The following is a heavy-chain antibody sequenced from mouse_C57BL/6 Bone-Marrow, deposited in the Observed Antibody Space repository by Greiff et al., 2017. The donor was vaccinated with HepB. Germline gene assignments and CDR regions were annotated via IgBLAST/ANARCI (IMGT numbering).Heavy chain of an antibody. V-gene: IGHV1-26*01. CDR2: INPNNGGT. CDR3: ASPVVEDAMDY. J-gene: IGHJ4*01. Sequence: EVQLQQSGPELMKPGASVKISCKASGYTFTDYYMNWVKQSHGKSLEWIGDINPNNGGTSYNQKFKGKATLTVDKSSSTAYMELRSLTSEDSAVYYCASPVVEDAMDYWGQGTSVTVSS. CDR1: GYTFTDYY. D-gene: IGHD1-1*01.